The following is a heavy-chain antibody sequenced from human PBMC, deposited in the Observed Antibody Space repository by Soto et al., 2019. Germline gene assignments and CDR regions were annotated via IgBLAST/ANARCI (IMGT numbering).Heavy chain of an antibody. CDR1: GFTFSYYW. Sequence: QLVESGGGLVQPGGSLRLSCEGSGFTFSYYWMSWVRQAPGKGLEWLANIKTDGTETYYVGSVRGRFTVSRDSAKKLLFLQINNLRVEDTAVYYCVRDDDEGWYGSGRLVGHDYWGQGTLITVSS. CDR2: IKTDGTET. D-gene: IGHD3-10*01. J-gene: IGHJ4*02. V-gene: IGHV3-7*01. CDR3: VRDDDEGWYGSGRLVGHDY.